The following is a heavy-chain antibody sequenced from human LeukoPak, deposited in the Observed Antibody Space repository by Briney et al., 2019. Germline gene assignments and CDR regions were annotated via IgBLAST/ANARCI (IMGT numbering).Heavy chain of an antibody. Sequence: SETLSLTCTVSGDSISSSYWSWIRQPPGKGLEWIGEINHSGSTNYNPSLKSRVTISVDTSKNQFSLKLSSVTAADTAVYYCARGADSYGPARFDYWGQGTLVTVSS. CDR3: ARGADSYGPARFDY. V-gene: IGHV4-34*01. J-gene: IGHJ4*02. CDR1: GDSISSSY. CDR2: INHSGST. D-gene: IGHD5-18*01.